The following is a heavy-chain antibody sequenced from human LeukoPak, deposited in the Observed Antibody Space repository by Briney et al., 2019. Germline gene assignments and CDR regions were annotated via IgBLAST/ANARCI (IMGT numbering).Heavy chain of an antibody. CDR2: IYYSGST. CDR3: AREGEVSIAAPASDY. V-gene: IGHV4-39*07. D-gene: IGHD6-6*01. CDR1: GGSISSSSYY. J-gene: IGHJ4*02. Sequence: SETLSLTCTVSGGSISSSSYYWGWIRQPPGKGLEWIGSIYYSGSTYYNPSLKSRVTISVDTSKNQFSLKLSSVTAADTAVYYCAREGEVSIAAPASDYWGQGTLVTVSS.